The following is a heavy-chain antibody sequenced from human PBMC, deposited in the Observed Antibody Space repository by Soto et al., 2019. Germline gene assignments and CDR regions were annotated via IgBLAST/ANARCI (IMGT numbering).Heavy chain of an antibody. CDR2: IIPIFGTA. Sequence: SVKVSCKASGCTFSSYAISWVRQAPGQGLEWMGGIIPIFGTANYAQKFQGRVTITADESTSTAYMELRSLRSDDTAVYYCARDRVLGYCSGGSCYDTKYYGMDVWG. CDR1: GCTFSSYA. CDR3: ARDRVLGYCSGGSCYDTKYYGMDV. D-gene: IGHD2-15*01. J-gene: IGHJ6*02. V-gene: IGHV1-69*13.